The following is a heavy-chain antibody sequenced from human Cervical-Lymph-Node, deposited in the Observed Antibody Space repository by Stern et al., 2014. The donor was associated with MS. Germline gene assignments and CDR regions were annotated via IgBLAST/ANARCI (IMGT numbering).Heavy chain of an antibody. Sequence: VQLVQSGGTLVQPGGSLRLSCAASGFTFSSYAMSWVRPAPGKGLEWVSVISGSDGSTFYADSVKGRFTISRDNSKNTLFLQMNSLRAEDTAVYYCAKVYGSGPFDYWGQGTLVTVSS. CDR3: AKVYGSGPFDY. J-gene: IGHJ4*02. CDR2: ISGSDGST. CDR1: GFTFSSYA. V-gene: IGHV3-23*04. D-gene: IGHD6-19*01.